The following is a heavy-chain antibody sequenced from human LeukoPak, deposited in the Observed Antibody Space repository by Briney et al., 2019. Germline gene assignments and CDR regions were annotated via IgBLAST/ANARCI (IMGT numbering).Heavy chain of an antibody. D-gene: IGHD4-17*01. J-gene: IGHJ4*02. Sequence: PGGSLRFSCAASGFTFSSYSRNWVRQAPGKGLEWVSSISSSSSYIYYADSVKGRFTISRDNAKNSLYLQMNSLRAEDTAVYYCARDPGGDYVDYWGQGTLVTVSS. CDR2: ISSSSSYI. V-gene: IGHV3-21*01. CDR1: GFTFSSYS. CDR3: ARDPGGDYVDY.